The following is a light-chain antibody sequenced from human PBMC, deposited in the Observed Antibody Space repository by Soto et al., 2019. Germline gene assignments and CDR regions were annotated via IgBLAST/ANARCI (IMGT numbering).Light chain of an antibody. CDR2: TAS. V-gene: IGKV1-39*01. J-gene: IGKJ1*01. Sequence: DIQMTQSPPSLSASVGDRVTITCRTSQTISRFLNWYQHKPGTAPKLLIYTASNLQSGVPSRFSGSGSGTDFTLTISSLEREDFATYYCQQSYITPPTFGQGTKVEIK. CDR1: QTISRF. CDR3: QQSYITPPT.